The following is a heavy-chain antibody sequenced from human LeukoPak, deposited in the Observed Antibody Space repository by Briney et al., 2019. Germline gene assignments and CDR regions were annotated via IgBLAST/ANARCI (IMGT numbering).Heavy chain of an antibody. J-gene: IGHJ4*02. CDR3: ARAMVRGVTRDLGY. Sequence: SETLSLTCAVYGGSFSGYSWSWIRQSPGKGLEWIGEINHSGSTNYNPSLKSRVTISVDTSKNQFSLKLSSVTAADTAVYYCARAMVRGVTRDLGYWGQGTLVTVSS. CDR1: GGSFSGYS. D-gene: IGHD3-10*01. V-gene: IGHV4-34*01. CDR2: INHSGST.